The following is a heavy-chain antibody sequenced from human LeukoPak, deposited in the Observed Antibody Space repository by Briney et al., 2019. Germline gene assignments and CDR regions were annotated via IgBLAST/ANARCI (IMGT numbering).Heavy chain of an antibody. J-gene: IGHJ4*02. CDR2: ISSSSSYI. CDR1: GFTFSSYS. Sequence: GGSLRLSCAASGFTFSSYSMNWVRRAPGKGLEWVSSISSSSSYIYYADSVKGRFTISRDNAKNSLYLQMNSLSAEDTAVYYCAKGLIAAAGKPGDYWGQGTLVTVSS. D-gene: IGHD6-13*01. V-gene: IGHV3-21*01. CDR3: AKGLIAAAGKPGDY.